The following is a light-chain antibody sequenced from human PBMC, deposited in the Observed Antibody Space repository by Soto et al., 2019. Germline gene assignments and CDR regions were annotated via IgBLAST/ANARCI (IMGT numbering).Light chain of an antibody. CDR3: SSYAGRITLV. J-gene: IGLJ2*01. CDR2: DGN. CDR1: RSDVGGYNL. Sequence: QSGLTQTASVSGSPGQSITMSCTGSRSDVGGYNLVSWYQQHPGKAPKLLISDGNKRPSGVSDRFSGSKSGNTASLTISGLQAEDEGDYYCSSYAGRITLVFGGGTKLTVL. V-gene: IGLV2-23*01.